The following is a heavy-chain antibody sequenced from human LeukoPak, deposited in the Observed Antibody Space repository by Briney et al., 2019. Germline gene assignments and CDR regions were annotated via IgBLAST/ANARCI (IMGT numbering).Heavy chain of an antibody. CDR2: ISGSGGST. D-gene: IGHD1-1*01. CDR1: GFTFSSYA. Sequence: GGSLRLSCAASGFTFSSYAMSWVRRAPGKGLEWVSAISGSGGSTYYADSVRGRFTISRDNSKNTLYLQMNSLRAEDTAIYFCAKSMNWNFESWGRGTLVTVSS. CDR3: AKSMNWNFES. V-gene: IGHV3-23*01. J-gene: IGHJ4*02.